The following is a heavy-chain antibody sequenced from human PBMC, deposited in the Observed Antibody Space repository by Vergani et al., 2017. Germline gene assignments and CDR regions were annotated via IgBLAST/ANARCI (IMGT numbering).Heavy chain of an antibody. J-gene: IGHJ3*02. CDR3: ARRAGVRGVIANDAFDI. D-gene: IGHD3-10*01. CDR1: GFTFSSYW. CDR2: IKQNGSEK. Sequence: EVQLVESGGGLVQPGGSLRLSCAASGFTFSSYWMSWVRQAPGKGLEWVANIKQNGSEKYYVDSVKGRFTISRDNAKNSLCLQMNSLRAEDTAVYYCARRAGVRGVIANDAFDIWGQGTMVTVSS. V-gene: IGHV3-7*04.